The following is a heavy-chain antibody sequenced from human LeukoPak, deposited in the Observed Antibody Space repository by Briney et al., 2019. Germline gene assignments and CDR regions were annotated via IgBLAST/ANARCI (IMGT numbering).Heavy chain of an antibody. D-gene: IGHD2-2*01. CDR3: DCSSTSCYAAGDY. Sequence: PGGSLRLSCAAYGISFSNFGMHWVRQAPGKGLDWVAFIRFDGSKSWYTDSVKGRFTISRDNSRNTLYLQMNSLRTEDTAVYYCDCSSTSCYAAGDYWGQGTLVTVSS. V-gene: IGHV3-30*02. J-gene: IGHJ4*02. CDR2: IRFDGSKS. CDR1: GISFSNFG.